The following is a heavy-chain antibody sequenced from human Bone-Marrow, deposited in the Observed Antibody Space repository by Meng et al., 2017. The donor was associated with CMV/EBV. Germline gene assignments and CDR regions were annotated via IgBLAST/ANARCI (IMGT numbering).Heavy chain of an antibody. CDR1: GFTFTAHY. Sequence: ASVKVSCKASGFTFTAHYMHWVRQAPGQGLEWMGWIKPDSGYTNYAQNFQGRVTMTRDTSISTAYMELSRLRSDDTAVYYCATGIVGATNGYGMDVWGQGTTVTVSS. CDR2: IKPDSGYT. J-gene: IGHJ6*02. V-gene: IGHV1-2*02. CDR3: ATGIVGATNGYGMDV. D-gene: IGHD1-26*01.